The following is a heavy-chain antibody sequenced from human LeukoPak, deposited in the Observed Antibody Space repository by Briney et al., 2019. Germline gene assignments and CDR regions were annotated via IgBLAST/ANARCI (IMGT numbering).Heavy chain of an antibody. D-gene: IGHD3-10*01. CDR2: ISAYNGNT. J-gene: IGHJ6*02. CDR1: GYTFTSYG. CDR3: ARAGITMVRGVMLYYYGMDV. Sequence: ASVKVSCKASGYTFTSYGISWVRQAPGQGLEWMGWISAYNGNTNCAQKLQGRVTMTTDTSTSTAYMELRSLRSDGTAVYYCARAGITMVRGVMLYYYGMDVWGQGTTVTVSS. V-gene: IGHV1-18*01.